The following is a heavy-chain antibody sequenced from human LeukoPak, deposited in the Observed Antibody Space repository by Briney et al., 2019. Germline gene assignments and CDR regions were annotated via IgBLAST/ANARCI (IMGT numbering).Heavy chain of an antibody. CDR3: AREARYYYDSSGYYRKGAFDI. CDR2: IGTAGDT. CDR1: GFTFSSYD. D-gene: IGHD3-22*01. V-gene: IGHV3-13*01. J-gene: IGHJ3*02. Sequence: PGGSLRLSCAASGFTFSSYDMHWVRQATGKGLEWVSAIGTAGDTYYPGSVKGRFTISRENAKNSLYLQMNSLRAGDTAVYYRAREARYYYDSSGYYRKGAFDIWGQGTMVTVSS.